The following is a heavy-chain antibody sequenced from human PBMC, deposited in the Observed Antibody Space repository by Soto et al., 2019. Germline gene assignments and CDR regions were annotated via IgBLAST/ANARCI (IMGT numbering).Heavy chain of an antibody. CDR2: ISYDGSNK. J-gene: IGHJ3*02. CDR3: AKVHSEGSIFRRAFDI. V-gene: IGHV3-30*18. D-gene: IGHD3-10*01. CDR1: GFTFSSYG. Sequence: QVQLVESGGGVVQPGRSLRLSCAASGFTFSSYGMHWVRQAPGKGLEGVAVISYDGSNKYYADSVKGRFTISRDNSKNTLYLQMNSLRAEDTAVYYCAKVHSEGSIFRRAFDIWGQGTMVTVSS.